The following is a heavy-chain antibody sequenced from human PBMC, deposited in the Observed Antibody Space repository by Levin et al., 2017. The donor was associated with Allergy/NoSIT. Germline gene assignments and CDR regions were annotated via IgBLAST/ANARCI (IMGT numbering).Heavy chain of an antibody. J-gene: IGHJ4*02. V-gene: IGHV3-23*01. CDR3: AKHGGRRYCSGGACYRAPVDY. D-gene: IGHD2-15*01. CDR1: GFTLSDFV. CDR2: VSGSGYTT. Sequence: GESLKISCAASGFTLSDFVMSWVRQAPGKGLYWVSSVSGSGYTTYYADSVKGRFTISRDNSRNTVHLQLNSLTAEDTALYFCAKHGGRRYCSGGACYRAPVDYWGQGALVTVSS.